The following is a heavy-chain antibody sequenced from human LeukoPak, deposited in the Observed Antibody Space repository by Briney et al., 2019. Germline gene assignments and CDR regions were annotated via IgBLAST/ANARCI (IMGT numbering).Heavy chain of an antibody. V-gene: IGHV4-39*01. CDR1: GGSISRSSYY. J-gene: IGHJ4*02. CDR2: ISFDESA. CDR3: ARQDPTAAADTRAYFDY. Sequence: SETLSLTCTVSGGSISRSSYYWGWIRQAPGKGLEWIGSISFDESAHYNPSLNRRAAISVDMSKNRFSLKLTSVTAADAAMYFCARQDPTAAADTRAYFDYWGQGIVVTVSS. D-gene: IGHD6-25*01.